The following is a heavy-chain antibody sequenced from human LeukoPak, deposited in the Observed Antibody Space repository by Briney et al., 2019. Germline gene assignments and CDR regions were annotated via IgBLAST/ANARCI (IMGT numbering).Heavy chain of an antibody. CDR3: ARDPTRYGTFDY. CDR1: GGTFSSYA. J-gene: IGHJ4*02. D-gene: IGHD2-15*01. Sequence: GASVKVSCKASGGTFSSYAISWVRQAPGQGLEWMGRIIPIFGTANNAQKFQGRVTITTDESTSTAYMELSSLRSEDTAVYYCARDPTRYGTFDYWGQGTLVTVSS. V-gene: IGHV1-69*05. CDR2: IIPIFGTA.